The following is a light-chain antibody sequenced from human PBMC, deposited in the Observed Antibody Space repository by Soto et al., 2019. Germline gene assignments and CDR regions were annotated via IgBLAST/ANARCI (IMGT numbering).Light chain of an antibody. J-gene: IGKJ4*01. CDR1: QGISSY. V-gene: IGKV1-9*01. CDR3: QQLNSYPLT. CDR2: AAS. Sequence: LQLTQTPSFLSASVGDRVTITCRASQGISSYLAWYQQKPGKAPKLLIYAASTLQSGVPSRFSGSGSGTEFTLTISSLQPEDFATYYCQQLNSYPLTFGGGTKVDIK.